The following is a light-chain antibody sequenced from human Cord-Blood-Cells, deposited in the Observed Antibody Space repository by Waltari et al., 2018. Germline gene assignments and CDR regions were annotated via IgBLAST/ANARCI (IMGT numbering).Light chain of an antibody. J-gene: IGKJ1*01. CDR1: QSVSSN. Sequence: EIVMTQSAATLSVSQGVRATLSCRASQSVSSNLAWYQQKPGQAPRLLIYGASTRATGIPARFSGSGSGTEFTLTISSLQSEDFAVYYCQQYNNWPPTFGQGTKVEIK. CDR2: GAS. CDR3: QQYNNWPPT. V-gene: IGKV3-15*01.